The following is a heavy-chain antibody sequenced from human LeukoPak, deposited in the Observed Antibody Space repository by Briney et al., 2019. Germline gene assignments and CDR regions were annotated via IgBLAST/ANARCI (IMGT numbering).Heavy chain of an antibody. CDR1: GGTFSSYA. CDR3: ARVPNSSSWVLAKWFDP. D-gene: IGHD6-13*01. V-gene: IGHV1-69*05. Sequence: SVKVSCKASGGTFSSYAISWVRQAPGQGLEWMGRIIPIFGTANYAQKFQGRVTITTDESTSTAYMELSSLRSEDTAVYYCARVPNSSSWVLAKWFDPWGQGTLVTVSS. J-gene: IGHJ5*02. CDR2: IIPIFGTA.